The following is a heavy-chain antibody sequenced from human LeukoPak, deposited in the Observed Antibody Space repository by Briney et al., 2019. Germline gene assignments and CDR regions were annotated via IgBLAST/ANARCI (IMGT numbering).Heavy chain of an antibody. CDR2: INHSGST. V-gene: IGHV4-34*01. J-gene: IGHJ4*02. Sequence: PSETLSLTCAVYGGSFSGYYWSWIRQPPGKGLEWIGEINHSGSTNYNPSLKSRVTISVDTSKNQFSLKLSSVTAADTAVYYCARHQVTYYDFWSGYHNPYYFDYWGQGTLVTVSS. D-gene: IGHD3-3*01. CDR3: ARHQVTYYDFWSGYHNPYYFDY. CDR1: GGSFSGYY.